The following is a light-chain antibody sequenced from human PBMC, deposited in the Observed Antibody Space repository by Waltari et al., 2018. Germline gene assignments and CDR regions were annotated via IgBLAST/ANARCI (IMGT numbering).Light chain of an antibody. CDR2: KAS. J-gene: IGKJ2*01. Sequence: DVQMTQSPSTLSASVGDRVTITCRASQRISNWLAWYQQKPGKAPHLLIYKASNLESGVPSRFSGSGSWTEFTLTISSLQPDDFATYFCQHYNSFSPAFGQGTKLEIK. CDR1: QRISNW. CDR3: QHYNSFSPA. V-gene: IGKV1-5*03.